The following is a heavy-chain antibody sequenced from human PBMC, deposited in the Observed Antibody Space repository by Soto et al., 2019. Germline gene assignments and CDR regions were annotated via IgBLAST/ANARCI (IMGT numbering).Heavy chain of an antibody. CDR3: VAELDFGKLSDV. D-gene: IGHD3-10*01. Sequence: QVQLVQSGVEVKKPGSSVRVSCKASGDTFKNSVISWVRQAPGQGLEWMGGTIPLFGTTDYAQKFQGRLTITTDESTTTAYMEVSRLTSEDTAVYYCVAELDFGKLSDVWAQGTTVIVSS. CDR1: GDTFKNSV. CDR2: TIPLFGTT. V-gene: IGHV1-69*05. J-gene: IGHJ6*02.